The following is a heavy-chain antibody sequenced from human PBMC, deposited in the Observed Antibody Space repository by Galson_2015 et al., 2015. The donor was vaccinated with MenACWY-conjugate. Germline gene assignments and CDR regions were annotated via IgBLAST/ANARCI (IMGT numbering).Heavy chain of an antibody. V-gene: IGHV6-1*01. CDR1: GDSVSSNSAA. Sequence: CAISGDSVSSNSAAWNWIRQSPSRGLEWLGRTYYRSKWYNDYAVSVKSRITINPDTSKNQFSLQLNSVTPEDTAVYYCARGGSAYEVSDRGWFDPWGQGTLVTVPS. D-gene: IGHD3-10*01. J-gene: IGHJ5*02. CDR3: ARGGSAYEVSDRGWFDP. CDR2: TYYRSKWYN.